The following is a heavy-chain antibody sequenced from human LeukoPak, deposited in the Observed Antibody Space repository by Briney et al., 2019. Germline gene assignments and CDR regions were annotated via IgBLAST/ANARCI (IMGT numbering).Heavy chain of an antibody. CDR3: ARLYYDSSGYHYTIFDY. Sequence: GGSLRLSCAASGFTFSSYWMSWVRQAPGQGPEWVANINQDGSEKYYVDSVKGLFTISRDNAKKSLYLQMNSLRAEYTAVYYCARLYYDSSGYHYTIFDYWGQGTLVTVSS. CDR1: GFTFSSYW. CDR2: INQDGSEK. D-gene: IGHD3-22*01. V-gene: IGHV3-7*04. J-gene: IGHJ4*02.